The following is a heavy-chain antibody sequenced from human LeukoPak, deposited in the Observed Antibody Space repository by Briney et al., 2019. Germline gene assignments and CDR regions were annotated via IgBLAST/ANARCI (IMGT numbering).Heavy chain of an antibody. CDR1: GFTFSSYA. CDR3: AKTLRYFDWLPTSGSPWFDP. J-gene: IGHJ5*02. Sequence: GGSLRLSCAASGFTFSSYAMHWVRQAPGKGLEWVAVISYDGSNKYYADSVKGRFTISRDNSKNTLYLQMNSLRAEDTAVYYCAKTLRYFDWLPTSGSPWFDPWGQGTLVTVSS. D-gene: IGHD3-9*01. CDR2: ISYDGSNK. V-gene: IGHV3-30-3*01.